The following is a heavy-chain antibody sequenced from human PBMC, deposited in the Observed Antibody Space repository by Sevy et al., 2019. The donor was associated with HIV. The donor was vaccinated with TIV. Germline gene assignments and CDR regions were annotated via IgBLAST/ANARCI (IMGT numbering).Heavy chain of an antibody. CDR1: GFTFSNYD. CDR3: ARDLLVGSTYVFDI. V-gene: IGHV3-21*01. Sequence: GGSLRLSCAASGFTFSNYDMNWVRQAPGEGLKWVSSISSSSADIYYTDSVKGRFTVSRDNSRKSLFLQMNGLSAEDTALYYCARDLLVGSTYVFDIWGRGTMLTVSS. J-gene: IGHJ3*02. CDR2: ISSSSADI. D-gene: IGHD1-26*01.